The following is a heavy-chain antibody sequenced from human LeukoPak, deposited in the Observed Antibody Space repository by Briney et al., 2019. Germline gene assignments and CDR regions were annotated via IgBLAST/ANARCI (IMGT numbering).Heavy chain of an antibody. CDR1: GGSFSGYY. Sequence: SETLSLTCAVYGGSFSGYYWSWIRQPPGKGLEWIGYIYYSGSTNYNPSLKSRVTISVDTSKNQFSLKLSSVTAADTAVYYCARDPQLNSDDAFDIWGQGTMVTVSS. V-gene: IGHV4-59*01. J-gene: IGHJ3*02. D-gene: IGHD1-1*01. CDR3: ARDPQLNSDDAFDI. CDR2: IYYSGST.